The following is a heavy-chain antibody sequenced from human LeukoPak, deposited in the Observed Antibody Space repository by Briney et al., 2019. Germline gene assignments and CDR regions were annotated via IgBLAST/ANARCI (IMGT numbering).Heavy chain of an antibody. Sequence: SETLSVTCTVYGGSISSYYWSWIRQPPGKGLEWIGYIYYSGSTNCNPSLKCRVTISVDTSRNQFSLKLSSATAADTAVYYCARGPFDYGGNSRGFDPLGQGTLVTVSS. D-gene: IGHD4-23*01. V-gene: IGHV4-59*01. J-gene: IGHJ5*02. CDR1: GGSISSYY. CDR3: ARGPFDYGGNSRGFDP. CDR2: IYYSGST.